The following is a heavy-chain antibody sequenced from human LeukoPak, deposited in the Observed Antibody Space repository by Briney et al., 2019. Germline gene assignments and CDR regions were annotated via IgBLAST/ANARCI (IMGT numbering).Heavy chain of an antibody. CDR2: IFGSSGGT. Sequence: GGSLRLSCAASEFTFRHYGMSWVRQAPGKGLEWVASIFGSSGGTQYADSVQGRFVISRDNSKNTVSLQMNSLRAEDTAVYYCAKSDCGSDGCKLLNYWGQGTLVMASS. CDR1: EFTFRHYG. V-gene: IGHV3-23*01. CDR3: AKSDCGSDGCKLLNY. J-gene: IGHJ4*02. D-gene: IGHD2-21*01.